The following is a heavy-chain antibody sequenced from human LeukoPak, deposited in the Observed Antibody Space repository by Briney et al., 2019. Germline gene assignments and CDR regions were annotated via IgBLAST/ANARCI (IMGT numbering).Heavy chain of an antibody. J-gene: IGHJ4*02. CDR1: VYTFTSYD. D-gene: IGHD3-3*01. Sequence: ASVKVSCKASVYTFTSYDINGVRQATGQGLECMGWMNLNSGNTVYAQKFRGSVTVTRNTSISTAYMELGSLRSEDTGVYYCARRGFWSGYYSYWGQGTLVTVSS. CDR2: MNLNSGNT. V-gene: IGHV1-8*03. CDR3: ARRGFWSGYYSY.